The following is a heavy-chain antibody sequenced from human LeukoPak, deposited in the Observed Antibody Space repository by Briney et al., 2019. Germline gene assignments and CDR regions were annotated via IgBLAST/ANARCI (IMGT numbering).Heavy chain of an antibody. V-gene: IGHV1-69*04. Sequence: SSVTVPYKPSGGTFRSYAIRWVRQAAGPGLEWMGRIIPILGIANYAQKFQGRVTITADKSTSTAYMELSSLRSEDTAVYYCARDLPAPVVLWGQGTLVTVSS. CDR1: GGTFRSYA. CDR3: ARDLPAPVVL. CDR2: IIPILGIA. D-gene: IGHD1-14*01. J-gene: IGHJ4*02.